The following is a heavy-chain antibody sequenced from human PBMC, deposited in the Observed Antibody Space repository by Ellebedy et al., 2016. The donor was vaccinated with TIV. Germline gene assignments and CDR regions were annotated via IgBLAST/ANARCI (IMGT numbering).Heavy chain of an antibody. CDR1: GYTFTSFG. CDR2: INAHNGNT. D-gene: IGHD6-19*01. J-gene: IGHJ4*02. V-gene: IGHV1-18*01. CDR3: SRRISSGREYFFDF. Sequence: AASVKVSCTSSGYTFTSFGVNWVRQAPGQGLEWMGWINAHNGNTNYEKNFQDRVNLTMDISTNTAYMELRSLRPDDTAVYFCSRRISSGREYFFDFWGQGTLVSVSS.